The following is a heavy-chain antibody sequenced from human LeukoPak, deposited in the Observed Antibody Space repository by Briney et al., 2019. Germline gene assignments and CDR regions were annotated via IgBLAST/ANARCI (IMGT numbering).Heavy chain of an antibody. V-gene: IGHV1-2*02. Sequence: GASVKVSCKASGYTFTGYYMHWVRQAPGQGLEWMGWINPNGGGTNYAQKFQGRVTMTRDTSISTAYMELSRLRSDDTAVYYCASIVDTAMESFDYWGQGTLVTVPS. CDR1: GYTFTGYY. D-gene: IGHD5-18*01. J-gene: IGHJ4*02. CDR3: ASIVDTAMESFDY. CDR2: INPNGGGT.